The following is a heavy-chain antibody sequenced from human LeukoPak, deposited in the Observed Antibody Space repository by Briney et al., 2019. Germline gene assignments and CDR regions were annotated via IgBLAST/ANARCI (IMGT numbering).Heavy chain of an antibody. D-gene: IGHD4-23*01. J-gene: IGHJ5*02. CDR1: GFTFSSYA. CDR3: ARGLRVRSWFDP. CDR2: ISYDGSNK. Sequence: GRSLRLSCAASGFTFSSYAMHWVRQAPGKGLEWVAVISYDGSNKYYGDSVKGRFTISRDNSKNTLYLQMNSLRPGDTAVYYCARGLRVRSWFDPWGQGTLVTVSS. V-gene: IGHV3-30*01.